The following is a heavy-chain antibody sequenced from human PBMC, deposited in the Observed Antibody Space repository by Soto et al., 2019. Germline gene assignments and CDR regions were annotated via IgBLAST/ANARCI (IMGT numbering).Heavy chain of an antibody. CDR1: GFTFSSYS. Sequence: GGSLRLSCSASGFTFSSYSMNWVRQAPGKGLEWVSSISSSSSYIYYADSVKGRFTISRDNAKNSLYLQMNSLRAEDTAVYYCARNPRALCSTSCYFDYWGQGTLVTVSS. CDR3: ARNPRALCSTSCYFDY. D-gene: IGHD2-2*01. J-gene: IGHJ4*02. CDR2: ISSSSSYI. V-gene: IGHV3-21*01.